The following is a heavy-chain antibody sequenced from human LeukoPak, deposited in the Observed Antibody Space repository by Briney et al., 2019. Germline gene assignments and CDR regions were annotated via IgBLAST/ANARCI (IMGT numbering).Heavy chain of an antibody. Sequence: SETLSLTCTVCGCTNRNYYGSCIRQPPGKGLEWIGYINYSRSTKYNPSLKSRVTISVDTVNNLYSLKVSSVTSVDTAFYYSARCSSISGVYYCDYWGQGTLVTVSS. CDR2: INYSRST. CDR1: GCTNRNYY. D-gene: IGHD3-3*01. J-gene: IGHJ4*02. V-gene: IGHV4-59*08. CDR3: ARCSSISGVYYCDY.